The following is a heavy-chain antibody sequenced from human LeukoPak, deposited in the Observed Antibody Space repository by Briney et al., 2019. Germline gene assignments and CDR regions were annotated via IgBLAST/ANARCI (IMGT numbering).Heavy chain of an antibody. CDR1: GGSISSSSYY. V-gene: IGHV4-39*07. Sequence: PSETLSLTCTVSGGSISSSSYYWGWIRQPPGKGLEWIGSIYYSGSTYYNPSLKSRVTISVDTSKNQFSLKLSSVTAADTAVYYCASDNSGWFDYWGQGTLVTVSS. CDR2: IYYSGST. J-gene: IGHJ4*02. D-gene: IGHD6-19*01. CDR3: ASDNSGWFDY.